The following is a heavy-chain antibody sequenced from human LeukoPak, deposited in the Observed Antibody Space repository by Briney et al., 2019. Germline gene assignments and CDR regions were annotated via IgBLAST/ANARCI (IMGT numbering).Heavy chain of an antibody. CDR1: GFTLSSYE. J-gene: IGHJ4*02. V-gene: IGHV3-15*01. Sequence: GGSLRLSCAASGFTLSSYEMNWVRQAPGKGLEWVGRVKTKADGGTTEYAAPVKGRFTISRDDSKNTLDLQMNSLKTEDTAMYYCVTDVPYPAPQIDYWGQGTLVTASS. D-gene: IGHD3-10*02. CDR2: VKTKADGGTT. CDR3: VTDVPYPAPQIDY.